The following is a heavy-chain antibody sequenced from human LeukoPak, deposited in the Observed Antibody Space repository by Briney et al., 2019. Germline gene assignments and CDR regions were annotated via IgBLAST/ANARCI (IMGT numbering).Heavy chain of an antibody. CDR1: GYSFTNYW. V-gene: IGHV5-51*01. J-gene: IGHJ4*02. Sequence: LGESLKISCKASGYSFTNYWIGWVRQMPGKGLEWMGIIYPGDSDTKYSPSFQGQVTISADKSINTAYLQWSSLRASDTAMYYCARQGTIVAGTLGTTFDYWGQGTLLTVSP. D-gene: IGHD5-12*01. CDR3: ARQGTIVAGTLGTTFDY. CDR2: IYPGDSDT.